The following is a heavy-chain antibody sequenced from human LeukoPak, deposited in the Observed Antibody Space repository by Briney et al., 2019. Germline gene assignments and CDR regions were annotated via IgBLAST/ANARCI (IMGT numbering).Heavy chain of an antibody. CDR3: ARAAVDIVATGRSYYFDY. CDR2: IYYSGST. Sequence: SETLSLTCAVYGGSFSGYYWSWIRQPPGKGLEWIGYIYYSGSTNYNPSLKSRVTISVDTSKNQFSLKLSSVTAADTAVYYCARAAVDIVATGRSYYFDYWGQGTLVTVSS. CDR1: GGSFSGYY. J-gene: IGHJ4*02. V-gene: IGHV4-59*01. D-gene: IGHD5-12*01.